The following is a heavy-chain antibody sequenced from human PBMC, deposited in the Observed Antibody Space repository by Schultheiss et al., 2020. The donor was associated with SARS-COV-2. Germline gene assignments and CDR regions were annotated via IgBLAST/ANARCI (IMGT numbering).Heavy chain of an antibody. D-gene: IGHD5-18*01. J-gene: IGHJ4*02. Sequence: GGSLRLSCAASGFTFSSYWMYWVRQGPGKGLVWVSHINTDATGTSYADSVKGRFTISRDNAKNTLYLQMNSLRAEDTAVYYCARDPNSYGDYWGQGTLVTVSS. CDR3: ARDPNSYGDY. V-gene: IGHV3-74*01. CDR2: INTDATGT. CDR1: GFTFSSYW.